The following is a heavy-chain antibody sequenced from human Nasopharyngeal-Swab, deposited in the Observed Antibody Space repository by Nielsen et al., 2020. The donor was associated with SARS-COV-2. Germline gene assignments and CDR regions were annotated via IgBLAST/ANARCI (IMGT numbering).Heavy chain of an antibody. CDR3: ARGPYGDYFDY. D-gene: IGHD4-17*01. V-gene: IGHV3-21*01. CDR1: GFPFRSYS. J-gene: IGHJ4*02. CDR2: ISSSSSYI. Sequence: LKISCSASGFPFRSYSMNWVRQAPGKGLEWVSSISSSSSYIYYADSVKGRFTISRDNAKNSLYLQMNSLRAEDTAVYYCARGPYGDYFDYWGQGTLVTVSS.